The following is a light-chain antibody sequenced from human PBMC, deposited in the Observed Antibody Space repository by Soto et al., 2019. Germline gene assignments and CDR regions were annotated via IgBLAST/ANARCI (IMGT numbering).Light chain of an antibody. J-gene: IGKJ3*01. CDR1: QSVGNN. CDR2: DAS. V-gene: IGKV3-11*01. Sequence: EIVLTQSPATLSLSPGEIAPLSCRASQSVGNNLAWYQQKLGQAPRLLSYDASNRATCIPARFRGSGSGKDFTLTISSLEHEDFATYYCQQPYRFTFGPATKVDIK. CDR3: QQPYRFT.